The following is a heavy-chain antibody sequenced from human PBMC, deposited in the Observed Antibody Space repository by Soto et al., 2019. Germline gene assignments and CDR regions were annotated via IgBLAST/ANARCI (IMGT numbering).Heavy chain of an antibody. CDR2: VFHTGTT. Sequence: QVQLLQSDPGLMKPSETLSLTCTVSGGSISLERFYWTWVRQAPGNGLEWIGYVFHTGTTKYNPSLGGRATISVATSRNQFSLELRSLTAADPAVYFCAGEFSDAHINYFDFWGQGILVPVTS. CDR1: GGSISLERFY. CDR3: AGEFSDAHINYFDF. J-gene: IGHJ4*02. D-gene: IGHD2-2*01. V-gene: IGHV4-61*01.